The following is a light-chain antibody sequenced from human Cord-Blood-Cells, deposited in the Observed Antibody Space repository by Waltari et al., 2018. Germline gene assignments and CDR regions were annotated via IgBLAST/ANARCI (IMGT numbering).Light chain of an antibody. CDR3: AAWDDSLSGPV. J-gene: IGLJ3*02. CDR2: RNN. V-gene: IGLV1-47*01. CDR1: SSNIGSNY. Sequence: QSVLTQPPSASGTPGQRVTISCSGSSSNIGSNYVYWYQQLPGTAPKLLIYRNNQRPSVVPGRFYGSKSGTSAFLAISGGRCEDEADYYCAAWDDSLSGPVFGGGTKLTVL.